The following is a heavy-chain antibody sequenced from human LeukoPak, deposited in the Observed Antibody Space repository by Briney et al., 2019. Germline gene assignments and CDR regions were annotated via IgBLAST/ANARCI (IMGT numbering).Heavy chain of an antibody. D-gene: IGHD3-22*01. Sequence: GGSLRLSCAASGFTFSSAWMSWVRQAPGKGLEWVGRIKSKTDGGTTDYAAPVKGRFTISRDDSKSTLYLQMNSLKTEDTAVYYCTTYYYDSSGYSDYWGQGTLVTVSS. CDR1: GFTFSSAW. J-gene: IGHJ4*02. CDR3: TTYYYDSSGYSDY. V-gene: IGHV3-15*01. CDR2: IKSKTDGGTT.